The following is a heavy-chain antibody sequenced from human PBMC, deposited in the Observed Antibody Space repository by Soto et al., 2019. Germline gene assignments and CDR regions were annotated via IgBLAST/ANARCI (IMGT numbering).Heavy chain of an antibody. CDR1: GFTFSSYA. CDR3: AKRRGAGGHFGY. Sequence: LRLSCAASGFTFSSYAMGWVRQGPGKGLEWVAVVSIGGSTHYADSVRGRFTISRDNSKNTLSLQMNSLTAEDTAVYFCAKRRGAGGHFGYWGQGALVTVSS. CDR2: VSIGGST. D-gene: IGHD2-15*01. V-gene: IGHV3-23*01. J-gene: IGHJ4*02.